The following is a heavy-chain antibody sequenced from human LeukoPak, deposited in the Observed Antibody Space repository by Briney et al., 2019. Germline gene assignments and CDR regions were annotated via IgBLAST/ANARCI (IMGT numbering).Heavy chain of an antibody. CDR1: GFTFSSYA. CDR3: AKDGYLGGHVYYFDY. J-gene: IGHJ4*02. V-gene: IGHV3-23*01. D-gene: IGHD2-15*01. CDR2: ISGSGGST. Sequence: GGSLRLSCAASGFTFSSYAMSWVRQAPGKGLEWVSAISGSGGSTYYADSVKGRFTISRDNSKNTLYLQMNSLRAEDTAVYYCAKDGYLGGHVYYFDYWGQGTLVTVSS.